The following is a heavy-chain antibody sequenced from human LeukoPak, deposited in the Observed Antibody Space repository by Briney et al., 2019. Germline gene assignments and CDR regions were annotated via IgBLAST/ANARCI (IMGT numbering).Heavy chain of an antibody. J-gene: IGHJ5*01. CDR1: GFTFNNYV. Sequence: GGSLRLSCAASGFTFNNYVMHWVRQAPGKGLEWVAVISFDGSKKYSVDSVKGRFTISRDNSKNTLDLQMNSLRDEDTAVYYCAKEAARGGIIVVPAANFDFWGQGTLVTVSS. D-gene: IGHD2-2*01. V-gene: IGHV3-30*18. CDR3: AKEAARGGIIVVPAANFDF. CDR2: ISFDGSKK.